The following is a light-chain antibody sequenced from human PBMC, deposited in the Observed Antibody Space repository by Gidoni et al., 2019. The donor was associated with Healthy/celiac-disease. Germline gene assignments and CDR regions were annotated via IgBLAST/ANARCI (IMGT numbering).Light chain of an antibody. CDR3: AAWDDSLNGVV. V-gene: IGLV1-44*01. CDR2: SNN. CDR1: SSNIGSNT. J-gene: IGLJ2*01. Sequence: QPVLTQPPSASGTPGQRVTISCSGSSSNIGSNTVNWYQQLPGTAPKLLIYSNNPRPSGVPDRFSGSKSGTSASLAISGLQSEDEADYYCAAWDDSLNGVVFGGGTKLTVI.